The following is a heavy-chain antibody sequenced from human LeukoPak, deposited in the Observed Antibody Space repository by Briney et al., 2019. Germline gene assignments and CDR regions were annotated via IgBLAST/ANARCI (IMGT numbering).Heavy chain of an antibody. V-gene: IGHV3-7*01. CDR1: GFTFSAYW. CDR2: IIEGGDVK. D-gene: IGHD1-26*01. Sequence: GESLRLSCAASGFTFSAYWMTWVRQAPGKGLAWVANIIEGGDVKYYADSVKGRFTISRDNTKNSLYLQMTSLRADDTAVYYCAKAVGAMVFDPWGQGTLVTVSS. CDR3: AKAVGAMVFDP. J-gene: IGHJ5*02.